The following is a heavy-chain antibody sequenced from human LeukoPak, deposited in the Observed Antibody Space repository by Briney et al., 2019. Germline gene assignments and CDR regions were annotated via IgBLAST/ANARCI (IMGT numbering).Heavy chain of an antibody. J-gene: IGHJ4*02. V-gene: IGHV1-18*01. Sequence: ASVKVSCKASGYTFTSYGISWVRQAPGQGLEWVGWISAYNGNTSYAQKLQGRVTITTDTSTSTAYMDLWSLTSDDTAIYSCAREASSSGYWEYYDNTAVRLGPFDNWGQGTLVTVSS. CDR2: ISAYNGNT. CDR1: GYTFTSYG. CDR3: AREASSSGYWEYYDNTAVRLGPFDN. D-gene: IGHD3-22*01.